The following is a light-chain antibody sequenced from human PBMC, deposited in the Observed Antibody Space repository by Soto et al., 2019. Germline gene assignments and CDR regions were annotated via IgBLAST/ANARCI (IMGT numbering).Light chain of an antibody. CDR1: QSVSNSY. Sequence: ESVLTLSPGTLSLSPGERATISCRASQSVSNSYLAWYQQKPGQAPRLLIYGATVRATGVPDRFSGSVSGTDFTLTISRLEPEDFAVYYCQQYGSSPLFTFGPWTKVDVK. CDR3: QQYGSSPLFT. V-gene: IGKV3-20*01. J-gene: IGKJ3*01. CDR2: GAT.